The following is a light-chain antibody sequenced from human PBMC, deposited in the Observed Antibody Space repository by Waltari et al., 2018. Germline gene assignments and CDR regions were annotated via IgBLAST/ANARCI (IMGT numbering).Light chain of an antibody. V-gene: IGKV1-39*01. J-gene: IGKJ2*01. CDR3: QQSYSIPFT. Sequence: DIQMTQSPSPLSASVGDRVTITCRTSQNINRLLNWYQHKPGEAPKLLIYTASSMQGGVPSRFSGSGSGTEFSLTISSLQPEDFATYYCQQSYSIPFTFGQGTKVEIK. CDR2: TAS. CDR1: QNINRL.